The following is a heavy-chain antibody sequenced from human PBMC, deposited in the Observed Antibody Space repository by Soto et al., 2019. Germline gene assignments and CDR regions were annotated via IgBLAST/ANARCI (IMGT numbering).Heavy chain of an antibody. J-gene: IGHJ4*02. D-gene: IGHD3-22*01. CDR2: IYYSGST. CDR1: GGSISSYY. CDR3: AGRASRYYYDSSGYFDY. Sequence: PSETLSLTCTVSGGSISSYYWSWIRQPPGKGLEWIGYIYYSGSTNCNPSLKSRVTISVDTSKNQFSLKLSSVTAADTAVYYCAGRASRYYYDSSGYFDYWGQGTLVTVSS. V-gene: IGHV4-59*01.